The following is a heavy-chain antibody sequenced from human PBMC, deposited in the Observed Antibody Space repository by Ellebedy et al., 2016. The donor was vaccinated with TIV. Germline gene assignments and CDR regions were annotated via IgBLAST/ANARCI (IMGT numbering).Heavy chain of an antibody. CDR2: ISTSSGFT. D-gene: IGHD5-24*01. J-gene: IGHJ4*02. Sequence: PGGSLRLSCAASGFTFSYYYMSWIRQAPGRGLEWVADISTSSGFTNYADAVKGRFTISRDNAKNSLFLQLDSLRAEDTAVYYCARPMAAYSSQWPHDCWGQGTLVTVSA. V-gene: IGHV3-11*06. CDR1: GFTFSYYY. CDR3: ARPMAAYSSQWPHDC.